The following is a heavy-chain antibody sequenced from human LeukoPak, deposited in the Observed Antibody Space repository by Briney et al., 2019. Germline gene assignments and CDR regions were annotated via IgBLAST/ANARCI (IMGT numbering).Heavy chain of an antibody. V-gene: IGHV1-18*01. Sequence: ASVKVSCKASGYTFTSYGISWVRQAPGQGLEWMGWISAYNGNTNYAQKLQGRVTMTTDTSTSTAYMELRSLRSDDTAVYYCASTNYDFGHPDYYYYYYMDVWGKGTTATVSS. CDR2: ISAYNGNT. J-gene: IGHJ6*03. D-gene: IGHD3-3*01. CDR3: ASTNYDFGHPDYYYYYYMDV. CDR1: GYTFTSYG.